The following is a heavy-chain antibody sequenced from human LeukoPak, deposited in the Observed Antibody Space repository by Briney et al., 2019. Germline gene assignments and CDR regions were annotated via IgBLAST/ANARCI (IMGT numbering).Heavy chain of an antibody. CDR3: ATYCGGDCYSPHDAFDN. Sequence: VGSLKLSCVVSEFAFSSYWMTWVRQAPGKGLEWVANIKQDGSARYYADSVKGRFTISRDNAKNSLYLQMNSLRAEDTAMYYCATYCGGDCYSPHDAFDNWGQGTIDPVSS. J-gene: IGHJ3*02. CDR1: EFAFSSYW. CDR2: IKQDGSAR. D-gene: IGHD2-21*02. V-gene: IGHV3-7*05.